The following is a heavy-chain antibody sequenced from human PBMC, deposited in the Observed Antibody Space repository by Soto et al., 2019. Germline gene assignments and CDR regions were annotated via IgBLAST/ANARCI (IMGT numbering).Heavy chain of an antibody. CDR2: IGTAGDP. Sequence: PGGSLRLSCAASGFTFSSYDMHWVRQATGKGLEWVSAIGTAGDPYYPGSVKGRFTISRENAKNSLYLQMNSLRAGDTAVYYCARGRSSSSEDYYCGMDVWGQGTTVTVS. CDR3: ARGRSSSSEDYYCGMDV. J-gene: IGHJ6*02. D-gene: IGHD6-6*01. CDR1: GFTFSSYD. V-gene: IGHV3-13*05.